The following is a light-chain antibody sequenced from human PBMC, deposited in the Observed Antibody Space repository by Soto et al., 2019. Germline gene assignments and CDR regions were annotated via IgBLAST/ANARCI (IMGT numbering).Light chain of an antibody. CDR2: KAS. CDR3: QQYNSNPLT. CDR1: QSISSW. V-gene: IGKV1-5*03. J-gene: IGKJ4*01. Sequence: DIQMTQSPSTLSASVGDRVTITCRASQSISSWLAWYQQKPGKAPKLLIYKASSLEGGVPSRFSSSGSGTEFTLTISSLQPDDFGTYYCQQYNSNPLTFGGGTKVEIK.